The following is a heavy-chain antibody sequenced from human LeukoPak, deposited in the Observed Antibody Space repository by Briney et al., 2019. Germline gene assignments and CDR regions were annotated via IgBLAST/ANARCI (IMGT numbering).Heavy chain of an antibody. Sequence: SDTLSLTSTVPVGSISSYYWSPIPQPPGKRREWIGDLYYSGITNYKPSPKSRVTISVDSYKIQFFLKLSSVTAADTAVYYCARGQGSSGYLNFDYWGQGTLVTVSS. CDR1: VGSISSYY. D-gene: IGHD3-22*01. CDR3: ARGQGSSGYLNFDY. V-gene: IGHV4-59*07. J-gene: IGHJ4*02. CDR2: LYYSGIT.